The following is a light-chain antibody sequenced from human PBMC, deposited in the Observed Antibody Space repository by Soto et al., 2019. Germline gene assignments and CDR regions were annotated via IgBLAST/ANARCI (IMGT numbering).Light chain of an antibody. Sequence: EIVLTQSPGTLSLSPGERATLSCRASQSVTGNYLAWYQQKPGQSPRLLIYGSSDRATGIPDRFSGSGSGTDFTLTINRVEPEDFAIYYCQQYGSSPPYTFGQGTKLEIK. CDR1: QSVTGNY. J-gene: IGKJ2*01. CDR3: QQYGSSPPYT. V-gene: IGKV3-20*01. CDR2: GSS.